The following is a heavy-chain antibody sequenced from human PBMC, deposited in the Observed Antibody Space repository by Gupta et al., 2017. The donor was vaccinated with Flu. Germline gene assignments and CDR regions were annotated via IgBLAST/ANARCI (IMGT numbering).Heavy chain of an antibody. CDR3: ARDFDWAFQH. Sequence: VPLVESGGDLVQPGGSLRLSCAASGVTFSDCHMSWVRQAPGRGLEWLAYIGSGGNTDYADSVRGRFTISRDNAKNSLYLQMNSLRDEDTAVYYCARDFDWAFQHWGQGILVTVSS. D-gene: IGHD3-9*01. CDR2: IGSGGNT. CDR1: GVTFSDCH. J-gene: IGHJ1*01. V-gene: IGHV3-11*06.